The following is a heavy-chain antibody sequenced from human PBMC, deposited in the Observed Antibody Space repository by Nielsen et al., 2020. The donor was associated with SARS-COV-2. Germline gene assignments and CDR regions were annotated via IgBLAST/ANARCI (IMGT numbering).Heavy chain of an antibody. Sequence: ASVKVSCKASGYTFTSYDINWVRQATGQGLEWMGWMNPNSGNTGYAQKFQGRVTMTRNTSISTAYMELSSLRSEDTAVYYCARLSGSYYYFDYWGQGTLVTVSS. J-gene: IGHJ4*02. CDR3: ARLSGSYYYFDY. CDR2: MNPNSGNT. D-gene: IGHD1-26*01. V-gene: IGHV1-8*01. CDR1: GYTFTSYD.